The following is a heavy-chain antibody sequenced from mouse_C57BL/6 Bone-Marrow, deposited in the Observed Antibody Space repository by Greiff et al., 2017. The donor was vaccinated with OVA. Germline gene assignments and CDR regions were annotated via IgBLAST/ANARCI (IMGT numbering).Heavy chain of an antibody. V-gene: IGHV1-64*01. Sequence: VQLQQPGAELVKPGASVKLSCKASGYTFTSYWMHWVKQRPGQGLEWIGMIHPNSGSTNYNEKFKSKATLTVDKSSSTAYMQLSSLTYEDSAVYYCARDYGSSYGAYWGQGTLVTVSA. J-gene: IGHJ3*01. D-gene: IGHD1-1*01. CDR1: GYTFTSYW. CDR2: IHPNSGST. CDR3: ARDYGSSYGAY.